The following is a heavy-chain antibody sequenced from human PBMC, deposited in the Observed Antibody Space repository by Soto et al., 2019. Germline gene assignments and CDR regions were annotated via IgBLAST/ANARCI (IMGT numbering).Heavy chain of an antibody. D-gene: IGHD1-26*01. V-gene: IGHV3-30*18. CDR3: AKDPTYSANYYVDY. CDR1: GLTFSSYG. CDR2: ISYDGHNK. J-gene: IGHJ4*02. Sequence: QIQLVESGGGVVQSGRSLRLSCVVSGLTFSSYGMHWVRQAPGKGLEWVAGISYDGHNKYYGNSVKGRFTISRDNYRNTLYMQVDGLGGDDTAVYYCAKDPTYSANYYVDYWGQGTLVTVSS.